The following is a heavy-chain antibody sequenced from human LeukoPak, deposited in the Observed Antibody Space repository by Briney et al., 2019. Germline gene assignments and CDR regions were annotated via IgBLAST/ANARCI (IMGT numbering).Heavy chain of an antibody. CDR3: ARGGSIVVVPDWFDP. Sequence: ASAKVSCKASGYTFTSYYMHWVRQAPGQGLEWMGIINPSGGSTSYAQKFQGRVTMTRDMSTSTVYMELSSLRSEDTAVYYCARGGSIVVVPDWFDPWGQGTLVTVSS. D-gene: IGHD2-2*01. V-gene: IGHV1-46*01. CDR2: INPSGGST. J-gene: IGHJ5*02. CDR1: GYTFTSYY.